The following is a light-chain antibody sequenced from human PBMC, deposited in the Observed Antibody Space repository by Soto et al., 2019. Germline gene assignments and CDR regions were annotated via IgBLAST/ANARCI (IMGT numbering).Light chain of an antibody. CDR1: TSDIAGYNY. V-gene: IGLV2-14*01. CDR3: ASYTSTSADII. J-gene: IGLJ2*01. CDR2: EVT. Sequence: QSALTQPASVSGSPGQSITISCTGTTSDIAGYNYVSWYQQHPGKVPKLIIYEVTNRPSGVSDRFSGSKSGDTASLTISGLQAEDEADYYCASYTSTSADIIFGGGTKLTVL.